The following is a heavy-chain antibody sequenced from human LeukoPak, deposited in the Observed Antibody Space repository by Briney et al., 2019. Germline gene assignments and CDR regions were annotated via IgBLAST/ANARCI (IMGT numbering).Heavy chain of an antibody. V-gene: IGHV3-66*01. CDR2: IYSGGST. CDR3: ARGHRHTSGWYYFDC. D-gene: IGHD6-19*01. J-gene: IGHJ4*02. Sequence: GGSLRLSCAASGFTVSTNYMSWVRQAPGKGLEWVPLIYSGGSTYYADSVKGRFTISRDSSKNTLYLQMNSLRAEDTALYYCARGHRHTSGWYYFDCWGQGTLVTVSS. CDR1: GFTVSTNY.